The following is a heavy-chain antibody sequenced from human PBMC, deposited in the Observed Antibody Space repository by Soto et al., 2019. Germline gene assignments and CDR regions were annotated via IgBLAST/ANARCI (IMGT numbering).Heavy chain of an antibody. Sequence: SETLSLTCTVIGGSISSGGSYWSWIRQLPGTGLEWFGYISYSGTTYYSPSLKSRLTISVDASRNQFFLNLTSLTAADSAVYYCARGKGSSWPQQPKDYYYGMDVWGQGTTVTVSS. J-gene: IGHJ6*02. CDR2: ISYSGTT. V-gene: IGHV4-31*03. CDR3: ARGKGSSWPQQPKDYYYGMDV. D-gene: IGHD6-13*01. CDR1: GGSISSGGSY.